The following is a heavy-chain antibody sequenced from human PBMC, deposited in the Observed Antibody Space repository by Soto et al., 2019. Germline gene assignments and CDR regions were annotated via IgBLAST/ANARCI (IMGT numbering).Heavy chain of an antibody. V-gene: IGHV2-26*01. J-gene: IGHJ4*02. CDR3: ARVDGGNSFDY. D-gene: IGHD2-15*01. CDR1: GFSLSNARMS. Sequence: QVTLKESGPVLVKPTETLTLTCTVSGFSLSNARMSVGWIRQPPGKALEWLAHIFSNYDKSYSPSLKSRLTISKDTSKSQVVLTMTNVDPMDTATYYCARVDGGNSFDYWGQGTLVTVSS. CDR2: IFSNYDK.